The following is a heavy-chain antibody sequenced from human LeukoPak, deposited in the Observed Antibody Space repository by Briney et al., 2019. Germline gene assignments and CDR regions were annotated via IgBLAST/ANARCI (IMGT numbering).Heavy chain of an antibody. V-gene: IGHV3-30*03. J-gene: IGHJ4*02. Sequence: PGGSLRLSCAASGFTFSSYAMHWVRQAPGKGLEWVAVISYDGSNKYYADSVKGRFTVSRDNSKNTLYLQMHSLRAEDTAVYFCARASRWLAFDTWGQGTLVTVSS. CDR1: GFTFSSYA. CDR3: ARASRWLAFDT. CDR2: ISYDGSNK. D-gene: IGHD6-19*01.